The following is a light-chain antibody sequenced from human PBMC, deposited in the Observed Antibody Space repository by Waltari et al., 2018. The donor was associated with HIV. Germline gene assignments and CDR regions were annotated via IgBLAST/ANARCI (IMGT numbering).Light chain of an antibody. J-gene: IGLJ2*01. CDR1: SSDVGGYNY. CDR3: SSYAGSNNLV. V-gene: IGLV2-8*01. CDR2: EVY. Sequence: QSALTQPPSASGSPGQSVTISCTGTSSDVGGYNYVSWYQPHPGKAHKLMIYEVYKRPSGVPDRFSGSNSGNTASLTVSGLQAEDEADYYCSSYAGSNNLVFGGGTKLTVL.